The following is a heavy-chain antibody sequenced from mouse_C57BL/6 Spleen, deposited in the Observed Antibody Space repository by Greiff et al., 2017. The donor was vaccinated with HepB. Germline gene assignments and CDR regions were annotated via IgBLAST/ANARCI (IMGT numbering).Heavy chain of an antibody. J-gene: IGHJ3*01. D-gene: IGHD2-2*01. V-gene: IGHV1-63*01. CDR1: GYTFTNYW. Sequence: VQLQESGAELVRPGTSVKMSCKASGYTFTNYWIGWAKQRPGHGLEWIGDIYPGGGYTNYNEKFKGKATLTADKSSSTAYMQFSSLTSEDSAIYYCARWGYDAAWFAYWGQGTLVTVSA. CDR3: ARWGYDAAWFAY. CDR2: IYPGGGYT.